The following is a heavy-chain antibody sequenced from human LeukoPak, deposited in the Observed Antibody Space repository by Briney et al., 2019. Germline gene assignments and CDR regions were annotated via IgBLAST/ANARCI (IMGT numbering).Heavy chain of an antibody. CDR2: IYTSGST. J-gene: IGHJ3*02. Sequence: PSETLSLTCTVSGGSISSYYWSWIRQPAGEGLEWIGRIYTSGSTNYNPSLKSRVTVSVDTSKNQFSLKLSSVTAADTAVYYCARSITIFGVVISDAFDIWGQGTMVTVSS. D-gene: IGHD3-3*01. V-gene: IGHV4-4*07. CDR3: ARSITIFGVVISDAFDI. CDR1: GGSISSYY.